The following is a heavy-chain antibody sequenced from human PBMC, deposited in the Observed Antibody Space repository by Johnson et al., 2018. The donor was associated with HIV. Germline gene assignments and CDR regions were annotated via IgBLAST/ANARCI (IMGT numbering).Heavy chain of an antibody. J-gene: IGHJ3*02. D-gene: IGHD3-22*01. Sequence: VQLVESGGGSVQPGGFLRLSCAASGFTFSNYDMHWVRQATGKGLEWVSVIGAAGDTYYPGSVKGRFTISRDNSKNTLYLQMNSLRAEDTAVYYCARESITMIVVVTHDAFDIWGQGTMVTVSS. CDR1: GFTFSNYD. V-gene: IGHV3-13*01. CDR2: IGAAGDT. CDR3: ARESITMIVVVTHDAFDI.